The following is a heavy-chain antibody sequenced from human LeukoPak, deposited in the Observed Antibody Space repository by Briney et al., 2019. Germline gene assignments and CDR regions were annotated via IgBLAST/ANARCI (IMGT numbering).Heavy chain of an antibody. CDR3: AIEVTTRIFDY. CDR2: ISSNGGDT. CDR1: GFTFSSYA. V-gene: IGHV3-64*01. D-gene: IGHD4-17*01. J-gene: IGHJ4*02. Sequence: PGGSLRLSCAASGFTFSSYAMHWVRQARGKGLEYVSGISSNGGDTHYVNSVKGRFTISRDNSKNTLYLQMGSLRAEDMAVYYCAIEVTTRIFDYWGQGTLVTVSS.